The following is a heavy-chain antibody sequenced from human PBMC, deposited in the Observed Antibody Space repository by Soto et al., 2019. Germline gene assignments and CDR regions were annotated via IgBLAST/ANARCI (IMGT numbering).Heavy chain of an antibody. Sequence: SETLSLTCAVSGGSISSSNWWSWVRQPPGKGLEWIGEIYHSGSTNYNPSLKSRVTISVDKSKNQFSLKLSSVTAADTAVYYCAVGSSSHYYYYGMDVWGQGTTVTVSS. CDR1: GGSISSSNW. J-gene: IGHJ6*02. CDR3: AVGSSSHYYYYGMDV. D-gene: IGHD6-6*01. CDR2: IYHSGST. V-gene: IGHV4-4*02.